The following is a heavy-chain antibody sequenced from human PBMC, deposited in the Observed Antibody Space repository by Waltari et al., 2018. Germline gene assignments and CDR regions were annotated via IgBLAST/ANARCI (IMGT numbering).Heavy chain of an antibody. V-gene: IGHV3-30-3*01. CDR2: ISYDGSNK. D-gene: IGHD5-18*01. CDR1: GFTFSSYA. CDR3: ARDTAMDYYFDY. Sequence: QVQLVESGGGVVQPGRSLRLSCAASGFTFSSYAIKWFRQAPGKGLEWVAVISYDGSNKYYADSVKGRFTISRDNSKNTLYLQMNSLRAEDTAVYYCARDTAMDYYFDYWGQGTLVTVSS. J-gene: IGHJ4*02.